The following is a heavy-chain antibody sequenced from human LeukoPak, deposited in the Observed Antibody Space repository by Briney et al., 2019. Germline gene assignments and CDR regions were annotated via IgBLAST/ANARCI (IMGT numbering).Heavy chain of an antibody. D-gene: IGHD3-9*01. J-gene: IGHJ4*02. CDR3: GRAGFRTVSATGLDY. CDR2: ISSDASFT. Sequence: GGSLRLSCAASGFSFSNYGMHWVRQAPGKGLVWVSRISSDASFTSYADSVKGRFTISRDNGKNTLFLQMNSLRAEDTAVYYCGRAGFRTVSATGLDYWGQGTLVTVSS. CDR1: GFSFSNYG. V-gene: IGHV3-74*01.